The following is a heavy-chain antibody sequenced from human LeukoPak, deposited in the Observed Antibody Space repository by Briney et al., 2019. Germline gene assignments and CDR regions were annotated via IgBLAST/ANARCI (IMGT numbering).Heavy chain of an antibody. V-gene: IGHV1-8*01. CDR2: TNPNSGNT. Sequence: ASVKVSCKASGYTFTSYDINWVRQATGQGLEWMGWTNPNSGNTGYAQKFQGRVTMTRNTSISTAYMELSSLRSEDTAVYYCARGRSLRFLEWLLDGMDFWGQGTTVTVSS. CDR1: GYTFTSYD. CDR3: ARGRSLRFLEWLLDGMDF. J-gene: IGHJ6*02. D-gene: IGHD3-3*01.